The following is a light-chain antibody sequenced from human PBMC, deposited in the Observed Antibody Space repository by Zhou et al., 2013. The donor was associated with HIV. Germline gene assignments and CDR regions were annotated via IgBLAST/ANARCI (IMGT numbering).Light chain of an antibody. CDR1: QSIGSS. CDR3: QQYGDSPIT. J-gene: IGKJ5*01. Sequence: EIVMTQSPATLSVSPGERATLSCRASQSIGSSLAWYQQKPGQAPRLLIYEANRRATGIPDRFSGSGSGTDFTLTITRPEPEDFAVYFCQQYGDSPITFGQGTRLDLK. V-gene: IGKV3-20*01. CDR2: EAN.